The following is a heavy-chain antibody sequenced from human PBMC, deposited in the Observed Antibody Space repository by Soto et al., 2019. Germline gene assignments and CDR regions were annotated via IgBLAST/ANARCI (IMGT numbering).Heavy chain of an antibody. CDR3: AGDMTTVTAAFDS. V-gene: IGHV1-8*01. Sequence: QVQLVQSGAEVKKPGASVKVSCKASGYTFTSYDINWVRQATGQGLEWMGWMNTNSGNTGYAQKLQGRVTMTRNTSISTAYMEVSSLRAEDTAVYYCAGDMTTVTAAFDSWGQGTLVTVSS. CDR1: GYTFTSYD. CDR2: MNTNSGNT. J-gene: IGHJ4*02. D-gene: IGHD4-4*01.